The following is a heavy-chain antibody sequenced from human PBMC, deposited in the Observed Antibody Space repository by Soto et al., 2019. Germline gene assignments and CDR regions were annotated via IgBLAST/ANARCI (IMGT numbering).Heavy chain of an antibody. V-gene: IGHV3-23*01. CDR2: INGFGENT. D-gene: IGHD1-1*01. CDR3: ARPTGTSYYWKYYFDS. CDR1: GFTFANHA. J-gene: IGHJ4*02. Sequence: EVQLLQSGGGLVQPGESLRLSCAASGFTFANHAMSWFRQAPGKGLEWVSSINGFGENTYYAASVKGRFSISRDSSTLYLQMSSLRAEDTAVYYCARPTGTSYYWKYYFDSWGQGTLVTVSS.